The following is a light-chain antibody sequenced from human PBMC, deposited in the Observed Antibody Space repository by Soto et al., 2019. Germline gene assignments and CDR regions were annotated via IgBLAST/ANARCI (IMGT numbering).Light chain of an antibody. Sequence: DIQMTQSPSSLSASVRDRVTITCRASQDISDYLAWYQQKPGKVPNLMVYAASTLQSGVPSRFSASGSGTEFTLTVSSLQPEDVATYYCKKYTSAPSLTFGGGTKVEI. V-gene: IGKV1-27*01. J-gene: IGKJ4*01. CDR1: QDISDY. CDR2: AAS. CDR3: KKYTSAPSLT.